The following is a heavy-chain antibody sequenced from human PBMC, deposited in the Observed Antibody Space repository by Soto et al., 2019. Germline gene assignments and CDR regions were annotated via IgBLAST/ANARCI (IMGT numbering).Heavy chain of an antibody. Sequence: QVQLQESGPGLVRPSETLSLTCTVSGASLTSGSYYWSWVRQPPGKGLEWIAYIYRSGSTNYNPSHKSRATTSVDTSKDQFSLRLTSVTPADTAMYYCARWKYTYADLPGDWFDSWGQGTLVTVSS. CDR2: IYRSGST. CDR3: ARWKYTYADLPGDWFDS. D-gene: IGHD3-16*01. J-gene: IGHJ5*01. V-gene: IGHV4-61*01. CDR1: GASLTSGSYY.